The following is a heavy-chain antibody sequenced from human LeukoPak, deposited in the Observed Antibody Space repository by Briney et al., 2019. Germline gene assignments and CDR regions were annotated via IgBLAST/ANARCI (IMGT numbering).Heavy chain of an antibody. Sequence: GSLRLSCAASGFIFSNYNMNWVRQTPGKGLEWLSYISSSSGTIYYADSVKGRFTISGDNAKNSLYLQMNSLRAEDTAVYYCARALGYSYGYAVDYWGQETLVTVSS. J-gene: IGHJ4*02. D-gene: IGHD5-18*01. CDR2: ISSSSGTI. CDR3: ARALGYSYGYAVDY. V-gene: IGHV3-48*01. CDR1: GFIFSNYN.